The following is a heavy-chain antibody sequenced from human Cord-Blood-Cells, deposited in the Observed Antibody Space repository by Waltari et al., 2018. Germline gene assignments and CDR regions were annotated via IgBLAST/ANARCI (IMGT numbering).Heavy chain of an antibody. CDR1: GNTSPGHY. CDR3: ARGNYYYGMDV. V-gene: IGHV1-2*04. J-gene: IGHJ6*02. Sequence: QVQLVQSGAEVKKPGASVKVSCKPLGNTSPGHYMPWVRQAPGQGLEWMGWINPNSGGTNYAQKFQGWVTMTRDTSISTAYMELSRLRSDDTAVYYCARGNYYYGMDVWGQGTTVTVSS. CDR2: INPNSGGT.